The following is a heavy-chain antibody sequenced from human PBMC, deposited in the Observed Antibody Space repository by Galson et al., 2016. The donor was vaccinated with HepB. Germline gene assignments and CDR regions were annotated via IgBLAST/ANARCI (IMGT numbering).Heavy chain of an antibody. V-gene: IGHV2-70*11. CDR1: GFSLTSPGMG. J-gene: IGHJ4*02. CDR2: IDWDDDK. Sequence: PALVKPTQTVTLTCTFTGFSLTSPGMGVSWIRQPPGKALEWLARIDWDDDKYYTTFLRTRLTISKDTARNQVALTMTNMDPMDTATYYCARMRVGDVYNPWYFDYGGQGTLIIVSS. CDR3: ARMRVGDVYNPWYFDY. D-gene: IGHD5-24*01.